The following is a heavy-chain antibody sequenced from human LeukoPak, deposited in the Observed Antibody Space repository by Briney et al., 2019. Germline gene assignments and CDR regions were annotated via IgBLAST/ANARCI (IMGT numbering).Heavy chain of an antibody. V-gene: IGHV3-23*01. CDR1: GVTLSNYG. CDR3: AKRGVVIRVILVGFHKEAYYFDS. D-gene: IGHD3-22*01. CDR2: IRGSGGKT. J-gene: IGHJ4*02. Sequence: GGSLRLSCAVSGVTLSNYGMSWVREGPGKGGEWGAGIRGSGGKTNYADSVKGRFTISRDNPKNTLYLQMTSLRAEDTAVYFCAKRGVVIRVILVGFHKEAYYFDSWGQGALVTVSS.